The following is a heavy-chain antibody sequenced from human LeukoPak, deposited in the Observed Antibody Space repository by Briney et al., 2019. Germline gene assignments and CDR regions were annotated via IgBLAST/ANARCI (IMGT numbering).Heavy chain of an antibody. J-gene: IGHJ4*02. CDR1: GGSFSGYY. CDR3: ATYYYDSSGYYSKDY. D-gene: IGHD3-22*01. CDR2: INHSGST. Sequence: SETLSLTYAVYGGSFSGYYWSWIRQPPGKGLEWIGEINHSGSTNYNPSLKSRVTISVDTSKNQFSLKLSSVTAADTAVYYCATYYYDSSGYYSKDYWGQGTLVTVSS. V-gene: IGHV4-34*01.